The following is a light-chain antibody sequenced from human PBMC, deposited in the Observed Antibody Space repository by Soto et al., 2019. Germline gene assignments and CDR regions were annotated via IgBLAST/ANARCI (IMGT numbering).Light chain of an antibody. Sequence: QSVLTQPPSVSAAQGQAVTISCSGSSSNIENNLVSWYQQLPGTAPKLLISDNNNRPSGIPDRFSGSKSVTSATLGITGLQTGDEADYYCASWDSSLSAGVFGTGTKLTVL. J-gene: IGLJ1*01. CDR1: SSNIENNL. V-gene: IGLV1-51*01. CDR2: DNN. CDR3: ASWDSSLSAGV.